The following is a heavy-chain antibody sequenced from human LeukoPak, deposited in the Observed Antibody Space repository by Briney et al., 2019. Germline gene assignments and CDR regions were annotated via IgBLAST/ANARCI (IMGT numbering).Heavy chain of an antibody. J-gene: IGHJ4*02. CDR1: GFTFSSYA. CDR2: ISGSGGST. Sequence: GGSLRLSCAASGFTFSSYAMSWVRQAPGKGLEWVSTISGSGGSTNHADSVKGRFTISRDDSKNTLYLQMNSLRAEDTAVYYCARSSRELGGYAPWELMPPFDYWGQGTLVTVSS. CDR3: ARSSRELGGYAPWELMPPFDY. V-gene: IGHV3-23*01. D-gene: IGHD1-7*01.